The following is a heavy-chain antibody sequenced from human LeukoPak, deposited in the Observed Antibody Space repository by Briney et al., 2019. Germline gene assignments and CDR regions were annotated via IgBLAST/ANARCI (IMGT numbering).Heavy chain of an antibody. V-gene: IGHV4-30-4*08. CDR2: IYYSGST. D-gene: IGHD2-21*02. CDR3: ARGSSPYCGGDCYPNT. Sequence: SETLSLTCTVSGGSISGYYWSWIRQPPGKGLEWIGYIYYSGSTYYNPSLKSRVTISVDTSKNQFSLKLSSVTAADTAVYYCARGSSPYCGGDCYPNTWGQGTLVTVSS. J-gene: IGHJ5*02. CDR1: GGSISGYY.